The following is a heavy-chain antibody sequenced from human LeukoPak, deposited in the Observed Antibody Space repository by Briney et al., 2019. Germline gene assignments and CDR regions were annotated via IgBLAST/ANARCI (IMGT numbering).Heavy chain of an antibody. CDR3: ARSGSLSNDAFDI. Sequence: ASVKVSCKASGYTFTGYYMHWVRQAPGQGLEWMGWINPNSGGTNYAQKFQGRVTMTRDTSISTAYMELSSLRSEDTAVYYCARSGSLSNDAFDIWGQGTMVTVSS. CDR1: GYTFTGYY. CDR2: INPNSGGT. D-gene: IGHD1-26*01. J-gene: IGHJ3*02. V-gene: IGHV1-2*02.